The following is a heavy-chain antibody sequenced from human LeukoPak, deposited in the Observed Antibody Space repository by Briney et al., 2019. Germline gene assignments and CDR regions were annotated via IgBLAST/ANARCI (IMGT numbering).Heavy chain of an antibody. CDR2: VYSSGST. Sequence: SETLSLTCTVPGGSSSSYYWSWIRQPPGKGLEWIGYVYSSGSTNYNPSLKSRVTISVDTSKNQFSLKLSSVTAADTAVYFCAATKWGSAQFDLWGQGTLVTVSS. J-gene: IGHJ4*02. CDR1: GGSSSSYY. D-gene: IGHD7-27*01. V-gene: IGHV4-4*09. CDR3: AATKWGSAQFDL.